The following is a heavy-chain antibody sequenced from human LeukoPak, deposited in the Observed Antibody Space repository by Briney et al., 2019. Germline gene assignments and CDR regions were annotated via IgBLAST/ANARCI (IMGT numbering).Heavy chain of an antibody. D-gene: IGHD5-24*01. CDR3: ARFRDGYNQPFDY. V-gene: IGHV3-21*01. J-gene: IGHJ4*02. Sequence: GGSLRLSCAASGFTFTTYSMNWVRQAPGKGLEWVSSISSSSGYIYYADSVKGRFTISGDNAKNSLYLQMNSLRAEDTAMYYCARFRDGYNQPFDYWGQGTLVTVSS. CDR2: ISSSSGYI. CDR1: GFTFTTYS.